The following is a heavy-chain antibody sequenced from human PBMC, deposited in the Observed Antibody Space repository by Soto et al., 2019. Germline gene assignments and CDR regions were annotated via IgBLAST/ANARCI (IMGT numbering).Heavy chain of an antibody. J-gene: IGHJ4*02. CDR3: AREYSAYHYHVDF. CDR1: GFTFSDYF. V-gene: IGHV3-11*01. CDR2: ISTSARII. Sequence: QVQLVESGGALVKPGGSLRLSCAASGFTFSDYFMTWIRQAPGEGLEWVAYISTSARIINYADSVKGRFTISRDNAKNSLYLQMNSLGAEDTAVYFCAREYSAYHYHVDFWGQGTVVTVSS. D-gene: IGHD4-4*01.